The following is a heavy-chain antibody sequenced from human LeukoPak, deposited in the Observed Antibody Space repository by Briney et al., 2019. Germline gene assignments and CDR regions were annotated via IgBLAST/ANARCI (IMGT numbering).Heavy chain of an antibody. CDR2: IYHSGST. Sequence: PSETLSLTCTVSGGSISSSSYYWGWIRQPPGKGLEWIGSIYHSGSTYYNPSLKSRVTISVDTSKNQFSLKLSSVTAADTAVYYCARGYNYYYYYMDVWGKGTTVTVSS. D-gene: IGHD5-18*01. J-gene: IGHJ6*03. V-gene: IGHV4-39*07. CDR1: GGSISSSSYY. CDR3: ARGYNYYYYYMDV.